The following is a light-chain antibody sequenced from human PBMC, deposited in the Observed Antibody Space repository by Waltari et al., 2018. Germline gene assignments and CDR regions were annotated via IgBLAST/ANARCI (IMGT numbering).Light chain of an antibody. V-gene: IGKV4-1*01. Sequence: SVLYSSNNKNYLAWYQQKPGQPPKLLIYCASTRESGVPDRFSGSGSGTDFTLTISSLQAEDVAVYYCQQYYSTPQTFGQGTKVEIK. J-gene: IGKJ1*01. CDR2: CAS. CDR3: QQYYSTPQT. CDR1: SVLYSSNNKNY.